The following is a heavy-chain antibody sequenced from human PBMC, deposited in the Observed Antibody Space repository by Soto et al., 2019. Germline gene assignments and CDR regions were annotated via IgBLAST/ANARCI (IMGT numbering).Heavy chain of an antibody. J-gene: IGHJ4*02. CDR3: ARGGAYYYDTSGYYYGPYFDY. Sequence: QVQLVQSGAEVKKPGASVKVSCKASGYVFTSFDVNWVRQAPGQGLEWMGWMNTNNGNTGYAEKXQXXVTMTRNTAVSXAXLXXRSLISEDTAVYYCARGGAYYYDTSGYYYGPYFDYWGQGTLVTVSS. D-gene: IGHD3-22*01. CDR2: MNTNNGNT. V-gene: IGHV1-8*01. CDR1: GYVFTSFD.